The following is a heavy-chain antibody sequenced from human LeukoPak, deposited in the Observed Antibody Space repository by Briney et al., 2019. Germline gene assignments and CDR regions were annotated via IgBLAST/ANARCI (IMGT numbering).Heavy chain of an antibody. V-gene: IGHV7-4-1*02. J-gene: IGHJ4*02. CDR2: INTNTGNP. CDR3: VTRDGVSSGFFNLDY. CDR1: GYTFTHYA. D-gene: IGHD3-22*01. Sequence: GASVKVSCKVSGYTFTHYAMNWVRQAPGQGLEWMGWINTNTGNPTYAQGFTGRFVFSLDTSVSTAYLQISSLKAEDTAVYYCVTRDGVSSGFFNLDYWGQGTLVTVSS.